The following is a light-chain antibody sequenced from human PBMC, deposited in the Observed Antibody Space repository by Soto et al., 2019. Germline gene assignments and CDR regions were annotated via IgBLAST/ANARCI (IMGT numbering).Light chain of an antibody. CDR1: QSVTSSY. Sequence: EIVLTQSPGTLSLSPGEAATLSCRASQSVTSSYLAWYQQKPGQAPRLLIYGASSRATGIPHRFSGSGSGTDFILTISRLEPEDFAVYYCQQYGSSPLTFGQGTKVEI. CDR2: GAS. V-gene: IGKV3-20*01. J-gene: IGKJ1*01. CDR3: QQYGSSPLT.